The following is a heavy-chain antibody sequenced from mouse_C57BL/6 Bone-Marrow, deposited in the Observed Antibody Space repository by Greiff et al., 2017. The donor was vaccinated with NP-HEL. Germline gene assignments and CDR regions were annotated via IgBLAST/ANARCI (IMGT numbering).Heavy chain of an antibody. CDR2: ISSGSSTI. CDR1: GFTFSDYG. CDR3: ARPPYYYGSSLFAY. Sequence: VHVKQSGGGLVKPGGSLKLSCAASGFTFSDYGMHWVRQAPEKGLEWVAYISSGSSTIYYADTVQGRFTISRDNAKNTLFLQMTSLRSEDTAMYYCARPPYYYGSSLFAYWGQGTLVTVSA. J-gene: IGHJ3*01. D-gene: IGHD1-1*01. V-gene: IGHV5-17*01.